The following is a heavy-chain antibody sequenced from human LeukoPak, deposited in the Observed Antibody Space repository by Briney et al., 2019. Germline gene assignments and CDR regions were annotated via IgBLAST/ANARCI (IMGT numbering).Heavy chain of an antibody. CDR3: ARQYYYDSSGYHGDNWFDP. CDR1: GYSFSNYW. J-gene: IGHJ5*02. V-gene: IGHV5-51*01. D-gene: IGHD3-22*01. CDR2: IYPGDSDT. Sequence: GESLKISCKGSGYSFSNYWIAWVRQMPGKGLEWMGIIYPGDSDTRYSPSFQGQVTISADKSISTAYLQWSSLKASDTAMYYCARQYYYDSSGYHGDNWFDPWGQGTLVTVSS.